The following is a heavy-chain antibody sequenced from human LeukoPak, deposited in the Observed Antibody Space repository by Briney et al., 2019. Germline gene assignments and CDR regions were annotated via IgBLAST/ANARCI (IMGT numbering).Heavy chain of an antibody. V-gene: IGHV3-30*02. Sequence: GGSLRLSCAASGFIFSSYGMHWVRQAPGKGLEWVAFIRYDGSNTYYADSVKGRFTISRDNAKNSPYLQMNSLRAEDTAVYYCARVEDYDILTGFDYWGQGTLVTVSS. J-gene: IGHJ4*02. CDR1: GFIFSSYG. D-gene: IGHD3-9*01. CDR2: IRYDGSNT. CDR3: ARVEDYDILTGFDY.